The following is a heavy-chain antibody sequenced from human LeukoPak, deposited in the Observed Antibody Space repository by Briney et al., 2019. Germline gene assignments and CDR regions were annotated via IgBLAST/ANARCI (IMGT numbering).Heavy chain of an antibody. V-gene: IGHV3-53*01. J-gene: IGHJ4*02. CDR2: LYRGDST. D-gene: IGHD2-15*01. CDR3: VREVVSIPSYFDS. CDR1: EFIGNSY. Sequence: GGSLRLSCAASEFIGNSYMYWVRQAPGKGLEWVSFLYRGDSTFYADSVRGRFTISRDNSKNTLYLLMNSLIPEDTAVYYCVREVVSIPSYFDSWGQGTLVTVSS.